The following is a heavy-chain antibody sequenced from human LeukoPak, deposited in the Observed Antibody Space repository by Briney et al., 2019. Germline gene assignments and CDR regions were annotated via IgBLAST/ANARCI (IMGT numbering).Heavy chain of an antibody. CDR3: ARVHGLNVPWYFDY. V-gene: IGHV4-31*03. CDR2: ISYRGIT. D-gene: IGHD2-8*01. J-gene: IGHJ4*02. CDR1: GGSISSGGYF. Sequence: SETLSLTCTVSGGSISSGGYFWSWIRQHPGKGLELIGYISYRGITYYNPSLRSRVTISLDTSENQFSLNLTSATAADTAMYYCARVHGLNVPWYFDYWGQGTLVTVSS.